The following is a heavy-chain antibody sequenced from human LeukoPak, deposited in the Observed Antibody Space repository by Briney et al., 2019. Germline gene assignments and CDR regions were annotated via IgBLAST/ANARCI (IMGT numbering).Heavy chain of an antibody. CDR3: TSGPPEWGFDL. Sequence: ASVKVSCKASGYTFTSYGISWVRQAPGQGLEWMGWMSPNSGNTGYAQKFQGRVTMTRDTSISTAYMELNSLRSEDTAVYYCTSGPPEWGFDLWGRGTLVAVSS. CDR1: GYTFTSYG. CDR2: MSPNSGNT. V-gene: IGHV1-8*02. J-gene: IGHJ2*01. D-gene: IGHD1-14*01.